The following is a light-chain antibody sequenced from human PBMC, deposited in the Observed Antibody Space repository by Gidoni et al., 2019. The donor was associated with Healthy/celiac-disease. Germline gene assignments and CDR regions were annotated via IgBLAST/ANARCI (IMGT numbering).Light chain of an antibody. J-gene: IGLJ2*01. CDR1: SSNIGSNY. V-gene: IGLV1-47*02. CDR3: AAWDDSLSGVV. CDR2: SNN. Sequence: QSVLTQPPSASGTPGQRVTISCSGSSSNIGSNYVYWYQQLPGPAPKLLIYSNNQRPSGVPDRFSGSKSGTSASLAISGPRSEDEADYYCAAWDDSLSGVVFGGGTKLTVL.